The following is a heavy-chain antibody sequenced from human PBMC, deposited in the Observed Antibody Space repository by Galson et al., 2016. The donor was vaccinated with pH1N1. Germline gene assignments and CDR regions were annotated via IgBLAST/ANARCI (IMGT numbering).Heavy chain of an antibody. V-gene: IGHV3-53*01. Sequence: SLRLSCAASGFTVSSNYVSWVRQAPGKGLEWVSVIYSGGSSYYADSVKGRFTISRDNSKNTLFLQMNSLRAEDTAVYYCSGTSSKDYCGQGTLVTVSS. D-gene: IGHD2-2*01. J-gene: IGHJ4*02. CDR2: IYSGGSS. CDR3: SGTSSKDY. CDR1: GFTVSSNY.